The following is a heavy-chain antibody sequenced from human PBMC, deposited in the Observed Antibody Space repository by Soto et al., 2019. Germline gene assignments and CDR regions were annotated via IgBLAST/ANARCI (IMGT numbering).Heavy chain of an antibody. CDR1: GDSVSSNSAA. J-gene: IGHJ6*02. CDR3: ARDQGKGHIVVVPAAIGYYGMDV. CDR2: TYYRSKWYN. V-gene: IGHV6-1*01. D-gene: IGHD2-2*01. Sequence: SQTLSLTCAISGDSVSSNSAAWNWIRQSPSRGLEWLGRTYYRSKWYNDYAVSVKSRITINPDTSKNQFSLQLNSVTPEGTAVYYCARDQGKGHIVVVPAAIGYYGMDVWGQGTTVTVSS.